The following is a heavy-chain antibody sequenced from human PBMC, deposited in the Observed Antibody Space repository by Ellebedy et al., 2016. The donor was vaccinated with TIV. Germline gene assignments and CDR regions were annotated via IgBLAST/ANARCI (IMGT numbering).Heavy chain of an antibody. V-gene: IGHV3-72*01. CDR3: AREKWELHLGYYYYMDV. CDR2: TRNKANSYTT. J-gene: IGHJ6*03. D-gene: IGHD1-26*01. Sequence: GESLKISXAASGFTFSDHYMDWVRQAPGKGLEWVGRTRNKANSYTTEYAASVKGRFTISRDDSKNSLYLQMNSLKTEDTAVYYCAREKWELHLGYYYYMDVWGKGTTVTVSS. CDR1: GFTFSDHY.